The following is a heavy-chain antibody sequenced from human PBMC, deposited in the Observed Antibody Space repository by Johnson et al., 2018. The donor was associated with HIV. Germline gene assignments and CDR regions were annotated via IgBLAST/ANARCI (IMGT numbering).Heavy chain of an antibody. CDR3: AREWSLGFDAFDI. Sequence: QVQLVESGGGVVQPGRSLRLSCAASGFTFRSYGMHWVRQAPGKGLEWVAVISYDGSNKYYAESVKGRFTISRGNAEKSLYLQMNSLRAEDTAVYYCAREWSLGFDAFDIWGQGTMVTVSS. CDR2: ISYDGSNK. CDR1: GFTFRSYG. V-gene: IGHV3-30*03. D-gene: IGHD3-3*01. J-gene: IGHJ3*02.